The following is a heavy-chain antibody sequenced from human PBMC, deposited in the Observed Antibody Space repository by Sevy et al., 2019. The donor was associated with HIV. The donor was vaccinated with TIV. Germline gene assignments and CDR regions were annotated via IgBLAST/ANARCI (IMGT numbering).Heavy chain of an antibody. CDR2: IYYSGSS. CDR1: GDSISSYF. V-gene: IGHV4-59*01. CDR3: ARDSAVVPRALVY. Sequence: SETLSLTCNVSGDSISSYFWSWFRQPPGKGLEWIGYIYYSGSSEYNPSLRSRVTISIDPSKKYLSMKLTCVTAADTAVYYCARDSAVVPRALVYWGQGTLVTVSS. J-gene: IGHJ4*02. D-gene: IGHD2-15*01.